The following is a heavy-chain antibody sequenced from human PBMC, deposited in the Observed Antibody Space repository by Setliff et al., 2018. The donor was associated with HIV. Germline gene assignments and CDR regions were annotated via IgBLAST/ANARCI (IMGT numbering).Heavy chain of an antibody. CDR2: IIPTLGIA. V-gene: IGHV1-69*10. CDR3: ARGPLYGYDRGYFDY. D-gene: IGHD5-12*01. Sequence: GASVKVSCKASGGTFSSYAISWVRQAPGQGLEWMGGIIPTLGIANYAQKFQGRVTITADESTSTAYMELSSLRSEDTAVYYCARGPLYGYDRGYFDYWGQGTLVTVSS. CDR1: GGTFSSYA. J-gene: IGHJ4*02.